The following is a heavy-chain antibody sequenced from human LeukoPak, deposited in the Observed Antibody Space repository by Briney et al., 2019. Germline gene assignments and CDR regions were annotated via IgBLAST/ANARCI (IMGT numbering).Heavy chain of an antibody. CDR3: ARRVSSSGFDAFDV. V-gene: IGHV5-51*01. Sequence: GESLKISCKGSGYSFATYWIGWVRQMPGKGLEGMGINYPGDSDTTYSPSFQGQVTMSADKSISTAYLQWSSLKASDTAMYYCARRVSSSGFDAFDVWGQGTMVTVSS. CDR1: GYSFATYW. J-gene: IGHJ3*01. D-gene: IGHD5-12*01. CDR2: NYPGDSDT.